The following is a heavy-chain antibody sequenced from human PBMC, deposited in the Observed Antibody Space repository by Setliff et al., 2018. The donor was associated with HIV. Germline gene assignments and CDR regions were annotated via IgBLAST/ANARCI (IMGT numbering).Heavy chain of an antibody. J-gene: IGHJ4*02. Sequence: KLSETLSLTCTVSGGSISSSSYYWGWIRQPPGKGLEWIGSIYYSGSTYYNPSLKSRVTISVDTSKNQFSLKLSSVTAADTAVYYCARRYYDSSGLEGPWGQGTLVTVSS. CDR3: ARRYYDSSGLEGP. D-gene: IGHD3-22*01. CDR2: IYYSGST. CDR1: GGSISSSSYY. V-gene: IGHV4-39*01.